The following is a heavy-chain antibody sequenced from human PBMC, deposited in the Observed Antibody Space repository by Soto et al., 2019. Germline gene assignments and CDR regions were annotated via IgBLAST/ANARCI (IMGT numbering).Heavy chain of an antibody. CDR2: INAGNGNT. CDR1: GYTFTSYA. Sequence: QVQLVQSGAEVKKPGASVKVSCKASGYTFTSYAMHWVRQAPGQRLEWMGWINAGNGNTKYSQKFQGRVTITRDTSASTAYMELSSLRSEDTAVYSCASSHCGGDCYSYYYYGMDVWGQGTTVTVSS. J-gene: IGHJ6*02. V-gene: IGHV1-3*01. D-gene: IGHD2-21*02. CDR3: ASSHCGGDCYSYYYYGMDV.